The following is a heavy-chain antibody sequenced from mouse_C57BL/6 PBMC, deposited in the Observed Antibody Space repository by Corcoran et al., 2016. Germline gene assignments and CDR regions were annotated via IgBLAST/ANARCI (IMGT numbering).Heavy chain of an antibody. CDR2: INSDGSAI. J-gene: IGHJ1*03. Sequence: EVQLLETGGGLVQPGGSRGLSCEGSGFTFSGFWMSWVRQTPGKTLEWIGDINSDGSAINYAPSIKDRFTIFRDNDKSTLYLQMSNVRSEDTATYFCMRYGSSWYFDVWAQGPRSPSPQ. V-gene: IGHV11-2*01. CDR1: GFTFSGFW. D-gene: IGHD1-1*01. CDR3: MRYGSSWYFDV.